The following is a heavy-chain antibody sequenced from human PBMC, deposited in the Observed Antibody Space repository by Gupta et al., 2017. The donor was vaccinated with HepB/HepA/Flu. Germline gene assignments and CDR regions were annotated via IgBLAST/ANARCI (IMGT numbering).Heavy chain of an antibody. CDR1: GFSLVGYG. D-gene: IGHD1-7*01. CDR2: ISFAGSET. Sequence: VQPGRSLVLSCAVSGFSLVGYGMHWVRQTPGKGLEWLSVISFAGSETYYADSVTGRFTISRSNSMNTLYLQMNGLRAEERALYYCARDLSIGTTFPWFDSWGQGTLVTVS. V-gene: IGHV3-33*01. J-gene: IGHJ5*01. CDR3: ARDLSIGTTFPWFDS.